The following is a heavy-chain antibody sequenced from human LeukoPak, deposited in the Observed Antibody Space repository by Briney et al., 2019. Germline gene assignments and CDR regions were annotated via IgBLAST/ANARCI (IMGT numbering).Heavy chain of an antibody. J-gene: IGHJ4*02. CDR2: IVVGSGNT. CDR3: AALPRGQQLVYNFDY. V-gene: IGHV1-58*01. D-gene: IGHD6-13*01. CDR1: GFTFTSSA. Sequence: SVKVSCKASGFTFTSSAVQWVRQARGQRPEWIGWIVVGSGNTNYAQKFQERVTITRDMSTSTAYMELSSLRSEDTAVYYCAALPRGQQLVYNFDYWGQGTLVTVSS.